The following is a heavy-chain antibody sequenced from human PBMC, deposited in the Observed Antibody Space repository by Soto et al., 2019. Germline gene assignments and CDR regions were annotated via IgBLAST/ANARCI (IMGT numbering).Heavy chain of an antibody. CDR1: GYSFTSYC. CDR3: ARGARDYYDSTGYYDSPYYGMDV. V-gene: IGHV5-51*01. J-gene: IGHJ6*02. D-gene: IGHD3-22*01. Sequence: PGESLKISCKGSGYSFTSYCIGWVRQMPGKGLEWMGIIYPGDSDTRYSPSFQGQVTISADKSISTAYLQWSSLKASDTAMYYCARGARDYYDSTGYYDSPYYGMDVWGQGTTVTVSS. CDR2: IYPGDSDT.